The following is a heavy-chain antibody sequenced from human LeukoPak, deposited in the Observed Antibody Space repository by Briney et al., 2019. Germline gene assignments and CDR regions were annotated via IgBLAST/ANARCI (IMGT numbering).Heavy chain of an antibody. V-gene: IGHV3-66*02. CDR3: ARGFGKAAANVFGGYTMDV. Sequence: GGSLRLSCAASGFTVDSNYMSGVRQAPGKGLEWGSLIYTGGRTYYADSVRGRFTKSRDNSKNTLYLQMNSLQPEDTAVYYCARGFGKAAANVFGGYTMDVWGQGTTVTVSS. CDR2: IYTGGRT. D-gene: IGHD6-13*01. J-gene: IGHJ6*02. CDR1: GFTVDSNY.